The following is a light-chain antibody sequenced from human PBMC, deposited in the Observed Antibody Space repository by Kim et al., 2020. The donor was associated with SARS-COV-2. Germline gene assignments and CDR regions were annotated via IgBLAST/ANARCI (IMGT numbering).Light chain of an antibody. CDR3: KQYGSSPWT. J-gene: IGKJ1*01. CDR1: QSVSRRY. V-gene: IGKV3-20*01. Sequence: CPGERATLSCRASQSVSRRYLAWYQQKPGQAPRLLSYGASSRATGIPDRFSGSGSGTDFTLTISRLEPEDFAVYYCKQYGSSPWTFGQGTKVDIK. CDR2: GAS.